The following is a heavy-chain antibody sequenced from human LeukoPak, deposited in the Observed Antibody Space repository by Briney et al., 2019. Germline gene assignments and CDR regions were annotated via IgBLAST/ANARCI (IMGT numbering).Heavy chain of an antibody. V-gene: IGHV3-21*01. CDR2: ISSSSTFI. Sequence: PGGSLRLSCPASGFSFSSYSLNWVRQAPGKGLEWVSSISSSSTFISYADSVKGRFAISRDNAKNSLYLQMNSLTAEDTAVYYCARDRSVAGTVDYWGQGTLVTVSS. D-gene: IGHD6-19*01. J-gene: IGHJ4*02. CDR3: ARDRSVAGTVDY. CDR1: GFSFSSYS.